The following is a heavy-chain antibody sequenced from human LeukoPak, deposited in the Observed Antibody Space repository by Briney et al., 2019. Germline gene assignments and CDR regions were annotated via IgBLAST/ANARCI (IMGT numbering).Heavy chain of an antibody. Sequence: SVKVSCKASGGTFSSYAISWVRQAPGQGLEWMGGIIPIFGTANYAQKFQGRVTITADESTSTAYMELSSLRSEDTAVYYCAEGIVGATSYYYYMDVWGKGTTVTVSS. CDR1: GGTFSSYA. D-gene: IGHD1-26*01. V-gene: IGHV1-69*13. CDR3: AEGIVGATSYYYYMDV. J-gene: IGHJ6*03. CDR2: IIPIFGTA.